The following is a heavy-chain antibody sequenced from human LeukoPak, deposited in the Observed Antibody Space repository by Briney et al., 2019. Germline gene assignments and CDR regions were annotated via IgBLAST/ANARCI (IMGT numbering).Heavy chain of an antibody. J-gene: IGHJ4*02. D-gene: IGHD3-22*01. CDR2: ISYDGSNK. CDR3: ARETYYYDSSGYYNY. V-gene: IGHV3-30*04. Sequence: GGSLRLSCAASGFTFSSYAMHWVRQAPGKGLEWVAVISYDGSNKYYADSVKGRFTISRDNSKNTLYLQMNSLRAEDTAVYYCARETYYYDSSGYYNYWGQGTLVTVSS. CDR1: GFTFSSYA.